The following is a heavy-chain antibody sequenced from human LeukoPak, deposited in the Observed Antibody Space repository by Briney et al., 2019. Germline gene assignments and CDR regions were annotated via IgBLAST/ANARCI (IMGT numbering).Heavy chain of an antibody. CDR2: INYSGST. CDR3: ARSHYYDSSGSHNNWFDP. CDR1: GGSFSGYY. V-gene: IGHV4-34*01. Sequence: SSETLSLTCAVYGGSFSGYYWTYIRQPPGKGLEWIGEINYSGSTNYNPSLKSRVTISVDTSKNQFSLKLSSVTAADTAVYYCARSHYYDSSGSHNNWFDPWGQGTLVTVSS. J-gene: IGHJ5*02. D-gene: IGHD3-22*01.